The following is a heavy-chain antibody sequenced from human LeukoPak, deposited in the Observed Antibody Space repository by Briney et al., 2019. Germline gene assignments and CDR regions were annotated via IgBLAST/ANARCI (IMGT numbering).Heavy chain of an antibody. Sequence: SETLSLTCTVSGGSISSSSYYWGWIRQPPGKGLEWIGSIYYSGSTYYNPSLKSRVSISVHTSKNQFSLQLNSVTPEDTAVYYCAREGRSGSYSYGWFDPWGQGTLVTVSS. CDR2: IYYSGST. V-gene: IGHV4-39*02. CDR3: AREGRSGSYSYGWFDP. J-gene: IGHJ5*02. D-gene: IGHD1-26*01. CDR1: GGSISSSSYY.